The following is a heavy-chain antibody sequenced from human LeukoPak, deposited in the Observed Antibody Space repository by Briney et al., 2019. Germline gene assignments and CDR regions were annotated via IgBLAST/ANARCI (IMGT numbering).Heavy chain of an antibody. D-gene: IGHD5-18*01. Sequence: GESLKISCAGSGCSFTNYWIGWVRQMPGKGLEWMGIIYPDDSDTRYRPPFQGQVTISADKSIATAYLQWSSLKASDTAMYYCARLQYSNGYVDYWGQGTLVTVSS. V-gene: IGHV5-51*01. CDR1: GCSFTNYW. J-gene: IGHJ4*02. CDR3: ARLQYSNGYVDY. CDR2: IYPDDSDT.